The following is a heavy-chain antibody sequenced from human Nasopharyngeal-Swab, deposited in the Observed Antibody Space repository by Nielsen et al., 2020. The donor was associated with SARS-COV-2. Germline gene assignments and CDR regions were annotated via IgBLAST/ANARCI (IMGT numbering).Heavy chain of an antibody. V-gene: IGHV3-7*03. CDR3: ARNPPGYSSGWYWGYYYGMDI. Sequence: GESLKISCADSGFTFSSYWMSWVRQAPGKGLEWVANIKQDGSEKYYVDSVKGRFTISRDNAKNSLYLQMNSLRAEDTAVYYCARNPPGYSSGWYWGYYYGMDIWGQGTTVTVSS. CDR2: IKQDGSEK. D-gene: IGHD6-19*01. CDR1: GFTFSSYW. J-gene: IGHJ6*02.